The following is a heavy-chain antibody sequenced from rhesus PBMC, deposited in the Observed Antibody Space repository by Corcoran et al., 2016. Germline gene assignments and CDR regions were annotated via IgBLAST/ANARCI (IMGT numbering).Heavy chain of an antibody. D-gene: IGHD5-36*02. V-gene: IGHV4S18*01. J-gene: IGHJ4*01. CDR3: ARRLATVTLSYFDY. CDR2: IYGGSASN. Sequence: QVQLQESGPGLVKPSETLSLTCAVSGGSISSSNWWSWIRQPPGKGLEWMGYIYGGSASNRYNPSLKRQVTISTDTSKSQFSLKLSSVTAADSAVYYCARRLATVTLSYFDYWGQGVLVTVSS. CDR1: GGSISSSNW.